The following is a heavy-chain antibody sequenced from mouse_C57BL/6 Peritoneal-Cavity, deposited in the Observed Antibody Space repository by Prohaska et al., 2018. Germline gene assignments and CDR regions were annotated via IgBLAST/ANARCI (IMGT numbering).Heavy chain of an antibody. CDR1: GYSFTDYN. CDR2: IKRNLGTT. Sequence: EFQLKQSGPELVKPGASVKISCKASGYSFTDYNMNWVKQSNGKSLEWIGVIKRNLGTTSYNQKFKGKATVTVDQCSSTAYMQLNSLTSEEAAVYYCAREGNYWYFDVWGTGTTVTVSS. D-gene: IGHD2-1*01. V-gene: IGHV1-39*01. CDR3: AREGNYWYFDV. J-gene: IGHJ1*02.